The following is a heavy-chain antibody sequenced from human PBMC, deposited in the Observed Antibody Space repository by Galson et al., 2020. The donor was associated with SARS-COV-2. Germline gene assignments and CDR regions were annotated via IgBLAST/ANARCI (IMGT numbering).Heavy chain of an antibody. D-gene: IGHD2-21*01. CDR3: ARIVQHAISWVLWFAI. CDR2: IFSNDEK. Sequence: SGPTLVKPTETLTLTCTVSGLSLSDASVSWIRQPPGKALEWLAHIFSNDEKSYSPSLNSRLTISKDTSKSQVVLTMTNVDPVDTATYYCARIVQHAISWVLWFAIWGQGTMVTVSS. V-gene: IGHV2-26*01. CDR1: GLSLSDAS. J-gene: IGHJ3*02.